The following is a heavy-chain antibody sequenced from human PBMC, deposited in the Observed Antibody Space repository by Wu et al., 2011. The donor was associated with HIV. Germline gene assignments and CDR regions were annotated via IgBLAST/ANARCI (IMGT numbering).Heavy chain of an antibody. CDR1: YIFTSHW. Sequence: YIFTSHWIGWVRQKQEGWSGWESSFLVTLIPDTVRPSKAQVTISVDKSANTAYLQWNSLKASDTAMYYCARHGLGGNAFDIWGQGTMVTVSS. CDR3: ARHGLGGNAFDI. D-gene: IGHD3-16*01. V-gene: IGHV5-51*01. J-gene: IGHJ3*02. CDR2: SFLVTLIP.